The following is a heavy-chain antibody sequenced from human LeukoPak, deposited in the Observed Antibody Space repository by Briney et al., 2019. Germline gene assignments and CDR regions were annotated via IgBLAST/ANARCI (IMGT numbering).Heavy chain of an antibody. D-gene: IGHD6-6*01. Sequence: SETLSLTCAVYGGSFSGYYWSWIRQPPGKGLEWIGEINHSGSTNYNPSLKSRVTISVDTSKNQFSLKLSSVTAADTAVYYCARGSIAARKRVYYFDYWGQGTLVTVSS. CDR2: INHSGST. CDR3: ARGSIAARKRVYYFDY. CDR1: GGSFSGYY. V-gene: IGHV4-34*01. J-gene: IGHJ4*02.